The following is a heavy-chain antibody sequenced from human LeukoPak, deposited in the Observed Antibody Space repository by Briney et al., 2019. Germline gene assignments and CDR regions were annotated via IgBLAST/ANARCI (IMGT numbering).Heavy chain of an antibody. V-gene: IGHV4-4*07. J-gene: IGHJ4*02. D-gene: IGHD3-22*01. Sequence: PSETLSLTCTVSGGSISSYHWSWIRQPAGKGLEWIGRIYTSGSTNYNPSLKSRVTMSVDTSKNQFSLKLSSVTAADTAVYYCARDNYYDSSGYYSSFDYWGQGTLVTVSS. CDR3: ARDNYYDSSGYYSSFDY. CDR2: IYTSGST. CDR1: GGSISSYH.